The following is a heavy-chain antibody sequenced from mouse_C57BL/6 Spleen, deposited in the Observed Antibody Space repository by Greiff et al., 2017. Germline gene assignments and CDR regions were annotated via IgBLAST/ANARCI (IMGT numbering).Heavy chain of an antibody. CDR3: ARGLLEGGFAY. J-gene: IGHJ3*01. Sequence: EVQLQESGPGMVKPSQSLSLTCTVTGYSITSGYDWHWIRHFPGNKLEWMGYISYSGSTNYNPSLKSRISITHDTSKNHFFLKLNSVTTEDTATYYGARGLLEGGFAYWGQGTLVTVSA. CDR2: ISYSGST. CDR1: GYSITSGYD. D-gene: IGHD1-1*01. V-gene: IGHV3-1*01.